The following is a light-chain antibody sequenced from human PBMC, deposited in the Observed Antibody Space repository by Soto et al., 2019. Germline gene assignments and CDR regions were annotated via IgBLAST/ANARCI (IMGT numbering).Light chain of an antibody. Sequence: QSALTQPASVSWSPGQSITISCTGTRNDVGGYNYVSWYQHHPGKAPKLVIYEVSHRPSGISDRFSGSKSGNTASLTISGLQVEDEADYYCSSYTTSSPYVFGAGTKVTVL. V-gene: IGLV2-14*01. CDR3: SSYTTSSPYV. CDR1: RNDVGGYNY. CDR2: EVS. J-gene: IGLJ1*01.